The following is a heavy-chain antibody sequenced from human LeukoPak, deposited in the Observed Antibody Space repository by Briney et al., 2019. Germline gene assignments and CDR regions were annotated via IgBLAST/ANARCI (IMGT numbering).Heavy chain of an antibody. Sequence: PPETLSLTCAVSGYSINSGYYWGWIRQPPGNGLEWIGSISQSGSTYYRASLKRPVTPSLDTTKNQFYLKLRSVTAADTAVYYCARHTYCLGGSCYVDNWGQGTLVTVSS. D-gene: IGHD2-15*01. CDR3: ARHTYCLGGSCYVDN. V-gene: IGHV4-38-2*01. CDR2: ISQSGST. J-gene: IGHJ4*02. CDR1: GYSINSGYY.